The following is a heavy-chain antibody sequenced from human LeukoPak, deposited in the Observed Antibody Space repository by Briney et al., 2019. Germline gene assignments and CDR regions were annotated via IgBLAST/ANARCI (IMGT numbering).Heavy chain of an antibody. CDR2: ISAYNGNT. D-gene: IGHD4-23*01. Sequence: ASVKVSCKASGYTFTGYYMHWVRQAPGQGLEWMGWISAYNGNTNYAQKLQGRVTMTTDTSTSTAYMELRSLRSDDTAVYYCARVTTVVTSPPGDYWGQGTLVTVSS. J-gene: IGHJ4*02. V-gene: IGHV1-18*04. CDR1: GYTFTGYY. CDR3: ARVTTVVTSPPGDY.